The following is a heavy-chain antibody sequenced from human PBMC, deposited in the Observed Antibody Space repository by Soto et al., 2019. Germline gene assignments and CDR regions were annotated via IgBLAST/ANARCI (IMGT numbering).Heavy chain of an antibody. CDR2: IKHSGTT. Sequence: SETLSLTCVVYCGSFSDYYWSWIRQPPGKGLEWIGEIKHSGTTNYNLSLKSRVTISVDTSKNQFSLKLSSVTAADTAVYYCARGSYCSRSSCYQPYTGFDPWGQGTLVTVSS. D-gene: IGHD2-2*01. CDR3: ARGSYCSRSSCYQPYTGFDP. V-gene: IGHV4-34*01. J-gene: IGHJ5*02. CDR1: CGSFSDYY.